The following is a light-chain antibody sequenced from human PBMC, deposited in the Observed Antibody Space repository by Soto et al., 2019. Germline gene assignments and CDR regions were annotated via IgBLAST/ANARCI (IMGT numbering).Light chain of an antibody. J-gene: IGLJ1*01. CDR3: CSYAGSSTYV. CDR2: EVS. Sequence: QSALTQPASVSGSPGQSITISCTGTSSDVGSYNLVSWYQQHPGKAPKVMIYEVSKRPSGVSNRFSGSKSGNTASLTISGLQAEDVADYYCCSYAGSSTYVFGTGTKLTVL. CDR1: SSDVGSYNL. V-gene: IGLV2-23*02.